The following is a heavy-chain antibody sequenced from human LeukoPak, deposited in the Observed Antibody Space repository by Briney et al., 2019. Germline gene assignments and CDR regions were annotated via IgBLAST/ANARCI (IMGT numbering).Heavy chain of an antibody. CDR1: GGSISSGGYY. D-gene: IGHD5-18*01. J-gene: IGHJ6*02. CDR2: IYYSGST. Sequence: PSQTLSLTCTVSGGSISSGGYYWSWIRQHPGKGLEWIGYIYYSGSTYYNPSLKSRVTISVDTSKNQFSLKLSSVTAADTAVYYCARTDSYGYLSSPYYYYGMDVWGQGTTVTVSS. V-gene: IGHV4-31*03. CDR3: ARTDSYGYLSSPYYYYGMDV.